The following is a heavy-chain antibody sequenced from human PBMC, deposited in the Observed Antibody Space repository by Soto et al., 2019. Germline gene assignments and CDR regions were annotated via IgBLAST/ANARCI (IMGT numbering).Heavy chain of an antibody. Sequence: NPSETLSLTCTVSGGSISSGDYYWMGIRQPPGKVLDWIGYIYYSGSTYYNPSLKSRVTISVGTSKNQFSLKLSSVTAADTAVYYCARVNYYYDSSGYYLYFDYWGQGTLVTVSS. CDR1: GGSISSGDYY. J-gene: IGHJ4*02. V-gene: IGHV4-30-4*01. CDR3: ARVNYYYDSSGYYLYFDY. CDR2: IYYSGST. D-gene: IGHD3-22*01.